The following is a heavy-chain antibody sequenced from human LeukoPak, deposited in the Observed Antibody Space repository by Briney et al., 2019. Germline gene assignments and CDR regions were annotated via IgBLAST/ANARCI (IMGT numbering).Heavy chain of an antibody. CDR1: GFTFSSYA. J-gene: IGHJ3*02. CDR2: ISYDGSNK. V-gene: IGHV3-30*14. D-gene: IGHD2-2*01. Sequence: PGGSLRLSCAASGFTFSSYAMHWVRQAPGKGLEWVAVISYDGSNKYYADSVKGRFTISRDNSKNTLYLQMNSLRAEDTAVYYCASSREYPGDAFDIWGQGTMVTVSS. CDR3: ASSREYPGDAFDI.